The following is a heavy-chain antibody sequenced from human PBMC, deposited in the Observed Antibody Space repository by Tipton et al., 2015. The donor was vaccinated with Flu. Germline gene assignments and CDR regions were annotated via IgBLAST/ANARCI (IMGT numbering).Heavy chain of an antibody. Sequence: QLVQSGAEVRKPGESLKISCKGSGYIFTSYWIGWVRQMPGKGLEYMGIIYPVDSDTRYSPSFQGQVTISVDKSISVAYLQWSRLKASDTAMYYCVRTLDFSVAGAAGGFGYWGQGTLVTVSS. CDR3: VRTLDFSVAGAAGGFGY. CDR2: IYPVDSDT. CDR1: GYIFTSYW. V-gene: IGHV5-51*03. D-gene: IGHD4-11*01. J-gene: IGHJ4*02.